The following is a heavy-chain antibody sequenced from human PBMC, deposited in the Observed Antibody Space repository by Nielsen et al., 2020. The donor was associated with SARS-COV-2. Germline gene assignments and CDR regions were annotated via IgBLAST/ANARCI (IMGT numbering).Heavy chain of an antibody. J-gene: IGHJ5*02. Sequence: SETLSLTCTVSGGSISSYYWSWIRQPPGKGLEWIGYIYYSGSTNYNPSLKSRVTISVDTSKNQFSLKLSSVTAADTAVYYCARAPTRVTMVRGGWFDPWGQGTLVTVSS. D-gene: IGHD3-10*01. CDR2: IYYSGST. V-gene: IGHV4-59*12. CDR3: ARAPTRVTMVRGGWFDP. CDR1: GGSISSYY.